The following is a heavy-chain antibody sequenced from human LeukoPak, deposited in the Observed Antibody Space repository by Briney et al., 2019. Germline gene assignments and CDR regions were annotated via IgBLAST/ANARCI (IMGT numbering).Heavy chain of an antibody. J-gene: IGHJ4*02. CDR2: FDPEDGET. CDR3: ATRYGVAAADFDY. D-gene: IGHD6-13*01. V-gene: IGHV1-24*01. CDR1: GYTLTEFS. Sequence: ASVKVSCKVSGYTLTEFSMHWVRQAPGKGLEWMGGFDPEDGETIYAQKFQGRVTMTEDTSTDTAYMELSSLRSEDTAVYYCATRYGVAAADFDYWGQGTLVTVSS.